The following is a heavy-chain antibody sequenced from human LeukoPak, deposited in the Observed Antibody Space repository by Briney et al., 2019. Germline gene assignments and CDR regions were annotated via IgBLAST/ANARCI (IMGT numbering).Heavy chain of an antibody. CDR1: EFTFSSYA. J-gene: IGHJ4*02. CDR2: ISGSGGST. D-gene: IGHD6-19*01. Sequence: GGSLRLSCAASEFTFSSYAMNWVSQAPGKGLEWVSAISGSGGSTYYADSVKGRFTISRDNSKNTLYLQMNSLRAEDTAVYYCAKERGRSSDWYGEFDYWGQGTLVTVSS. CDR3: AKERGRSSDWYGEFDY. V-gene: IGHV3-23*01.